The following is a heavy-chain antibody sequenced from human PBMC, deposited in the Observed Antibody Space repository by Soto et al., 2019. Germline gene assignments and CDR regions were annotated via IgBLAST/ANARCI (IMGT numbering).Heavy chain of an antibody. D-gene: IGHD3-16*01. CDR2: VYFNGNT. Sequence: PSETLSLTCTVSAASFSKYYWSWIRQPPGKGLEWIGYVYFNGNTNYNPSLKRRVSISIDTSKNQISLNLSSVTAADTDVYYCASVTFGGVVLAHWGQGTLVTVSS. V-gene: IGHV4-59*01. J-gene: IGHJ4*02. CDR3: ASVTFGGVVLAH. CDR1: AASFSKYY.